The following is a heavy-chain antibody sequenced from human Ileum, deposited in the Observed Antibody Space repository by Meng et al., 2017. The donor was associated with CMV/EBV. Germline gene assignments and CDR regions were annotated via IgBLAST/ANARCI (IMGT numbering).Heavy chain of an antibody. CDR1: GDSVSSNRAA. J-gene: IGHJ5*02. D-gene: IGHD1-1*01. CDR2: TYYRSNWSN. CDR3: VRSSTTGGFDA. Sequence: LRLSCAISGDSVSSNRAAWNWIRQSASRGLEWLGRTYYRSNWSNDYAVSLKGRITINPDISRNQVSLQVTSLTPEDTAVYYCVRSSTTGGFDAWGQGTLVTVSS. V-gene: IGHV6-1*01.